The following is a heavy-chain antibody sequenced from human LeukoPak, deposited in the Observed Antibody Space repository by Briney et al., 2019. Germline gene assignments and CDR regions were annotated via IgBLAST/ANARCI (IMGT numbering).Heavy chain of an antibody. CDR2: IYSDNT. CDR1: GFTVSSNS. CDR3: ARGRNSSSWSYYFDY. D-gene: IGHD6-13*01. V-gene: IGHV3-53*01. Sequence: PGGSLRLSCTVSGFTVSSNSMSWVRQAPGKGLEWVSFIYSDNTHYSDSVKGRFTISRDNSKNTLYLQMNSLRAEDTAVYYCARGRNSSSWSYYFDYWGQGTLVTVSS. J-gene: IGHJ4*02.